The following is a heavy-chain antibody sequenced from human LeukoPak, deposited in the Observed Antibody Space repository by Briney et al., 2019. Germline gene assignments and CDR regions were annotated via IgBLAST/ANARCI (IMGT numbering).Heavy chain of an antibody. D-gene: IGHD6-19*01. J-gene: IGHJ4*02. CDR1: GFTFSRYE. CDR2: ISGSGSTI. CDR3: ARAGWGDSSGWCIDY. Sequence: GGSLRLSCAASGFTFSRYEMNWVRQAPGKGLEWVSYISGSGSTIYYADSVKGRFTISRDNAKNSLYLQMNSLRAEDTAVYYCARAGWGDSSGWCIDYWGQGTLVTVSS. V-gene: IGHV3-48*03.